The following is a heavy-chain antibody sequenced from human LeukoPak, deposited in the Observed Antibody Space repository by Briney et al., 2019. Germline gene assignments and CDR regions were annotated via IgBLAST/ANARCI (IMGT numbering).Heavy chain of an antibody. Sequence: GGSLRLSCAASGFTFSSYWMNWVRQAPGEGPEWVANIKQDGSEKYYVDSVKGRFTISRDNAKNSLHLQMNSLRVEDTAVYYCARGHNSALDYWGQGTLVTVSS. D-gene: IGHD1-1*01. CDR1: GFTFSSYW. J-gene: IGHJ4*02. V-gene: IGHV3-7*01. CDR3: ARGHNSALDY. CDR2: IKQDGSEK.